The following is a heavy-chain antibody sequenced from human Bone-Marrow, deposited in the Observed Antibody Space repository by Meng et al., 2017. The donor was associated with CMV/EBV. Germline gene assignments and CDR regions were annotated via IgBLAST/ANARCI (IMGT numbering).Heavy chain of an antibody. CDR2: IIPMFDVA. Sequence: SVKVSCKASGGTFSSYGINWVRQAPGQGLEWMGGIIPMFDVANYAQKFQGRVTITTDESTSTAYMELSSLRSEDTAVYYCARDGHSGSPGDYWGQGTLVTVSS. D-gene: IGHD5-12*01. J-gene: IGHJ4*02. V-gene: IGHV1-69*05. CDR1: GGTFSSYG. CDR3: ARDGHSGSPGDY.